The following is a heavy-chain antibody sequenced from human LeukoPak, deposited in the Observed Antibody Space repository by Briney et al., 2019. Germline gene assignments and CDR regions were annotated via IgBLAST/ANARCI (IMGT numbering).Heavy chain of an antibody. D-gene: IGHD5-18*01. Sequence: ASVKVSCKASGYTFTSYYMHWVRQAPGQGLEWMGIINPSGGSTSYAQKFQGRVTMTRDMSTSTVYMELSSLRSEDTAVYYCAREGIQLWNYYYYYMDVWGKGTTVTISS. CDR1: GYTFTSYY. CDR3: AREGIQLWNYYYYYMDV. CDR2: INPSGGST. V-gene: IGHV1-46*01. J-gene: IGHJ6*03.